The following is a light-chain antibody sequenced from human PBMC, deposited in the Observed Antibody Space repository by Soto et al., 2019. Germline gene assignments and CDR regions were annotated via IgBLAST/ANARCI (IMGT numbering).Light chain of an antibody. CDR3: HQYGSSPPYT. Sequence: EVVLTRSPGTLSLSPGERVTLSCRASQSISNNYFAWYQQKPGQAPRLLIFGSSDRATGIPDRFSGSGSGTDFPLTISRLEPEDFAVYYCHQYGSSPPYTFGQGTKLEIK. V-gene: IGKV3-20*01. CDR2: GSS. CDR1: QSISNNY. J-gene: IGKJ2*01.